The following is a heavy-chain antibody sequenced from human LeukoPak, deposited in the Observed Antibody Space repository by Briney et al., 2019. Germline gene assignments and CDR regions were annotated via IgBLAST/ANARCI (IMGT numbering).Heavy chain of an antibody. CDR1: GGTFSSYA. V-gene: IGHV1-69*13. CDR2: IIPIFGTA. CDR3: ARDEVEALKDYYYGMDV. D-gene: IGHD1-26*01. J-gene: IGHJ6*02. Sequence: GASVKVSCKASGGTFSSYAISWVRQAPGQGLEWMGGIIPIFGTANYAQKFQGRVTITADESTSTAYMELSSLRSEDTAVYYCARDEVEALKDYYYGMDVWGQGTTVTVSS.